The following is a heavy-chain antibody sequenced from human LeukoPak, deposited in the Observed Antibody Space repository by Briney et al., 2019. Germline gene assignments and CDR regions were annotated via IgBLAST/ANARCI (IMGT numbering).Heavy chain of an antibody. V-gene: IGHV3-30*18. CDR2: ISNGGSSK. CDR3: AKERKQWLDCLDY. CDR1: GFTFSNYG. J-gene: IGHJ4*02. Sequence: PGGSLRLSCAASGFTFSNYGMHWVRQAPGKGLEWVAVISNGGSSKYYADSVKGRFTISRDNSKNTLYLQMNSLRGEDTAVYYCAKERKQWLDCLDYWGQGTLVTVSS. D-gene: IGHD6-19*01.